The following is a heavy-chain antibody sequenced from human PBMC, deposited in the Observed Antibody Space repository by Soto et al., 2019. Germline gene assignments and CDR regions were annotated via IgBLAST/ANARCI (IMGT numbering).Heavy chain of an antibody. CDR1: GFTFSSYA. J-gene: IGHJ4*02. CDR2: ISGSGAST. D-gene: IGHD3-9*01. V-gene: IGHV3-23*01. CDR3: AHCDWFIDY. Sequence: EVQLLESGGGLVQPGGSLRLSCAASGFTFSSYAMSWVRQAPGKGLEWVSAISGSGASTYYADSVKGRFTISRDNPKNTLYLQMSSLRAEDTAVYYCAHCDWFIDYWGQGTLVTVSS.